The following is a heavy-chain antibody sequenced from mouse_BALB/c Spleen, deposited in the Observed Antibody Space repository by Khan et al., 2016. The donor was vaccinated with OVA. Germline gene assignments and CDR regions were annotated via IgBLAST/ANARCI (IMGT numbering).Heavy chain of an antibody. J-gene: IGHJ2*01. CDR1: GFTFSNYF. CDR3: ARHAPAGGYFDY. V-gene: IGHV5-12-2*01. Sequence: EVELVESGGGLVQPGGSLKLSCVASGFTFSNYFMSWGRQTLEKRLEWVAYNSNGGGSTYYPDTVKGRFTITSDKAKNTLHLQMSTLKSEDTAMYSCARHAPAGGYFDYWGQGTTLTVSS. CDR2: NSNGGGST.